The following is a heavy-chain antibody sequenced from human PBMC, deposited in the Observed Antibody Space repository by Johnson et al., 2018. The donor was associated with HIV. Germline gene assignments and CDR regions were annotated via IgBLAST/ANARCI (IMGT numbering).Heavy chain of an antibody. CDR2: ISSSGSII. CDR3: ARDLRDGKSFDI. Sequence: QVQLVESGGGLVKPGGSLRLSCAASGFTFSDYYMSWIRQTPGKGLEWVSYISSSGSIIYYADSVKGRFTISRDNAKNSLYRQMNSLRAEDTAVYYCARDLRDGKSFDIWGQGTMVTVSS. V-gene: IGHV3-11*04. CDR1: GFTFSDYY. J-gene: IGHJ3*02.